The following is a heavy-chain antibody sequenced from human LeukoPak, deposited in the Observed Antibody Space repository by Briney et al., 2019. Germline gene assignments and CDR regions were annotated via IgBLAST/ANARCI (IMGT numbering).Heavy chain of an antibody. CDR2: IIPIFGTA. V-gene: IGHV1-69*01. CDR1: GGTFISYA. J-gene: IGHJ3*02. CDR3: ARESVMITFGGRFAAFDI. Sequence: SVKVSCKASGGTFISYAISWVRQAPGQGLEWMGGIIPIFGTANYAQKFQGRVTITADESTSTAYMELSSLRSEDTAVYYCARESVMITFGGRFAAFDIWGQGTMVIVSS. D-gene: IGHD3-16*01.